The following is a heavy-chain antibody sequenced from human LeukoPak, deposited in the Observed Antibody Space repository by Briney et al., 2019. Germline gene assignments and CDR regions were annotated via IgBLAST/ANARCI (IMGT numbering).Heavy chain of an antibody. CDR1: GDSISGYY. J-gene: IGHJ6*02. CDR3: ARDRYDSYPMDV. V-gene: IGHV4-59*06. D-gene: IGHD5-24*01. Sequence: SETLSLTCTVSGDSISGYYWSWIRQPPGKGLEWIGYISYSGSTYYNPSLKSRVTLSVDTSENQFSLKLSSVTAADTAVYYCARDRYDSYPMDVWGQGTTVTVSS. CDR2: ISYSGST.